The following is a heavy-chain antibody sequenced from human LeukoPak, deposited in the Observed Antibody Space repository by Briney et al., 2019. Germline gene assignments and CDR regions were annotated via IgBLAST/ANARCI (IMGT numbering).Heavy chain of an antibody. CDR1: GGTFSSYA. CDR2: IVPILGIA. D-gene: IGHD2-2*01. CDR3: AGVIYPAPYNYYYYYGMDV. Sequence: SVKVSCKASGGTFSSYAISWVRQAPGQGLEWMGRIVPILGIANYAQKFQGRVTITADKSTSTAYMELSSLRSEDTAVYYCAGVIYPAPYNYYYYYGMDVWGQGTTVTVSS. V-gene: IGHV1-69*04. J-gene: IGHJ6*02.